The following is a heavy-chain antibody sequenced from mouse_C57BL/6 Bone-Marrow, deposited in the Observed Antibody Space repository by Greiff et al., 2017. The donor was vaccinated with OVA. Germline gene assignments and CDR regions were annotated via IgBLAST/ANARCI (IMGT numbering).Heavy chain of an antibody. CDR2: ISSGSSTI. V-gene: IGHV5-17*01. CDR1: GFTFSDYG. CDR3: ARLYEYDGGWFAY. D-gene: IGHD2-4*01. Sequence: EVQLVESGGGLVKPGGSLKLSCAASGFTFSDYGMHWVRQAPEKGLEWVAYISSGSSTIYYADTVKGQFTFTRDNAKNTLFLQMTSLRSEDTAMYDCARLYEYDGGWFAYWGQGTLVTVSA. J-gene: IGHJ3*01.